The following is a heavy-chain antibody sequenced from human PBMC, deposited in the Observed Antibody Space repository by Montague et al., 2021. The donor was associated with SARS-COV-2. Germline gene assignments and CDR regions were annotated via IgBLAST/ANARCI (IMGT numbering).Heavy chain of an antibody. CDR2: NYYSGST. CDR3: AKRPYYYDSSGQFDP. V-gene: IGHV4-39*07. D-gene: IGHD3-22*01. J-gene: IGHJ5*02. Sequence: SETLSLTCTVSGGSISSSTYYWGWIRPPPGKGLEWIASNYYSGSTYFNLSLKSRVAISIDTSKNQFSLKLSSVTAADTAVYYCAKRPYYYDSSGQFDPWGQGVLVTVSS. CDR1: GGSISSSTYY.